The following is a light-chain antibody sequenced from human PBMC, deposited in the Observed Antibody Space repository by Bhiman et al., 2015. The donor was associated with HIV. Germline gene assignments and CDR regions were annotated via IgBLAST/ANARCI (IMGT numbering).Light chain of an antibody. CDR3: SSYTASGTLV. CDR1: SSDVGGYNY. Sequence: QSALTQPASVSGSPGQSITISCTGTSSDVGGYNYVSWYQQHPGKAPKLMIYDVSKRPSGVSNRFSGSKSGNTASLTISGLQAEDEADYYCSSYTASGTLVFGGGTRVTVL. J-gene: IGLJ3*02. CDR2: DVS. V-gene: IGLV2-14*01.